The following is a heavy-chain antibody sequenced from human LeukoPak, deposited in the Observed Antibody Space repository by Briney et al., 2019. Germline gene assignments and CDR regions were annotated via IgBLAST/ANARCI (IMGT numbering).Heavy chain of an antibody. Sequence: ASVKVSCKASGYTFTSYGISWVRQAPGQGLEWMGWISAYNGNTNYAQKLQGRVTTTTDTSTSTAYMELRSLRSDDTAVYYCASQQYSHYYDSSGYYFGRDDAFDIWGQGTMVTVSS. CDR1: GYTFTSYG. V-gene: IGHV1-18*01. CDR2: ISAYNGNT. CDR3: ASQQYSHYYDSSGYYFGRDDAFDI. D-gene: IGHD3-22*01. J-gene: IGHJ3*02.